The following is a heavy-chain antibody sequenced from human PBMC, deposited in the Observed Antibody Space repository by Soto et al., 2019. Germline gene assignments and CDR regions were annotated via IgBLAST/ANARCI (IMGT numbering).Heavy chain of an antibody. CDR3: ARGRGIAARPHYYYGMDV. V-gene: IGHV4-34*01. CDR1: GGSFSGYY. CDR2: INHSGST. D-gene: IGHD6-6*01. J-gene: IGHJ6*02. Sequence: QVQLQQWGAGLLKPSETLSLTCAVYGGSFSGYYWSWIRQPPGKGLEWIGEINHSGSTNYNPSLKSRVTISVDASKYQFSLKLSSVTAAVTAVYYCARGRGIAARPHYYYGMDVWGQGTTVTVSS.